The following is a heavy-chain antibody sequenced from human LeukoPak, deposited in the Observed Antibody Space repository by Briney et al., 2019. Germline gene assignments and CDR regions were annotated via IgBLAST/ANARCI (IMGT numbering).Heavy chain of an antibody. CDR2: IYYSGST. Sequence: PSQTLSLTCTVSGGSISSGGYYWSWIRQHPGKGLEWIGYIYYSGSTYYNPSLKSRVTISVDTSKNQFSLKLSSVTAADTAVYYCARRVATDNYFDYWGQGTLVTVSS. CDR1: GGSISSGGYY. D-gene: IGHD5-12*01. CDR3: ARRVATDNYFDY. J-gene: IGHJ4*02. V-gene: IGHV4-31*03.